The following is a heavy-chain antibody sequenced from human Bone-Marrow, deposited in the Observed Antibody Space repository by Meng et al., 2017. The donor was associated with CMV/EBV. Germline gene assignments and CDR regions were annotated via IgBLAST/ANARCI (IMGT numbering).Heavy chain of an antibody. CDR3: ARGCSSTSCYYYYYGMDV. V-gene: IGHV3-21*01. D-gene: IGHD2-2*01. Sequence: GESLKISCVASGFTFSSYSMNWVRQAPGKGLEWVSSISSSSSYIYYADSVKGRFTISRDNAKNSLYLQMNSLRAEDTAVYYCARGCSSTSCYYYYYGMDVWGQGTTVTVSS. CDR2: ISSSSSYI. CDR1: GFTFSSYS. J-gene: IGHJ6*02.